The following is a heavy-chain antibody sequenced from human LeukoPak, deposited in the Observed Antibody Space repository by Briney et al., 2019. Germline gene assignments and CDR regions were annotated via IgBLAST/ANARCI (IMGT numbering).Heavy chain of an antibody. D-gene: IGHD3-16*02. CDR2: ISDGGSST. Sequence: GGTLRLSCAPSVFTFSSHAMSWVPHGPGEGLDWVSDISDGGSSTYYADSVKGRFTLFRDNHKNTLYLQMNSLRAGDTAGYFCAKEGNDYVWGSYQEVWGEGTLVTVSS. J-gene: IGHJ4*02. CDR3: AKEGNDYVWGSYQEV. V-gene: IGHV3-23*01. CDR1: VFTFSSHA.